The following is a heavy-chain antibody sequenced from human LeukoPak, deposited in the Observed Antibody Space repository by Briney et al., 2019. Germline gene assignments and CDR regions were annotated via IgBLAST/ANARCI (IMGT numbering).Heavy chain of an antibody. V-gene: IGHV4-61*02. Sequence: PSQTLSLTCTVSGGSMSTGIYYWSWIRQPAGKGLEWIGRIYSSGSTNYNPSLKSRVTISIDTYKNQFSLQLSSVTAADTAMYYCARDEAIFGVAAASWGQGTLVTVSS. CDR2: IYSSGST. CDR3: ARDEAIFGVAAAS. CDR1: GGSMSTGIYY. J-gene: IGHJ5*02. D-gene: IGHD3-3*01.